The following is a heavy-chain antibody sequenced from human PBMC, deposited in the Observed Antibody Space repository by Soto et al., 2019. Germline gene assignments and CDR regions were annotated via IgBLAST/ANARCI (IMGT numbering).Heavy chain of an antibody. D-gene: IGHD3-10*01. V-gene: IGHV3-72*01. Sequence: EVQLVESGGGLVQPGGSLRLSCAASGFTFSDHYMEWVRQAPGKGLEWVGRIRNKANSYTTEYGASVKGSFTISRDDSKNSLSRQMNSLKTEDAAVYYCASAWFGELNYFDSWGQGTLVTVSS. J-gene: IGHJ4*02. CDR3: ASAWFGELNYFDS. CDR2: IRNKANSYTT. CDR1: GFTFSDHY.